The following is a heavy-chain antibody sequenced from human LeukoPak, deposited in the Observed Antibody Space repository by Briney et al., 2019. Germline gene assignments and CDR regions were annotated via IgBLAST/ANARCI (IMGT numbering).Heavy chain of an antibody. CDR1: GGSISTHY. CDR2: ISYIGST. CDR3: ARDPTTVTKGLDI. J-gene: IGHJ3*02. V-gene: IGHV4-59*11. Sequence: SETLSLTCAVSGGSISTHYWSWIRQPPGKGLEWIGYISYIGSTNYNPSLKSRVTISVDTSKNQFSLKLSSVTAADAAVYFCARDPTTVTKGLDIWGQGTMVTVSS. D-gene: IGHD4-17*01.